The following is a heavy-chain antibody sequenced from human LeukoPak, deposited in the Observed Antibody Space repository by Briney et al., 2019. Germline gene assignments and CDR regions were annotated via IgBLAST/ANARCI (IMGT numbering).Heavy chain of an antibody. CDR2: ISYDGSNK. Sequence: GGSLRLSCAASGFSFSSYAMHWVRQAPGKGLEWVALISYDGSNKKYADSVKGRFTISRDNSKNTLYLQMNSLRAEDTAVYYCARDGGRKEDYWGQGTLVTVSS. CDR1: GFSFSSYA. V-gene: IGHV3-30*04. CDR3: ARDGGRKEDY. J-gene: IGHJ4*02.